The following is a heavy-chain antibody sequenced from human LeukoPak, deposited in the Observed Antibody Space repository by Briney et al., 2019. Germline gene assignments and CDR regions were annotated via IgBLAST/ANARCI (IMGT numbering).Heavy chain of an antibody. CDR1: GGTFSSYA. V-gene: IGHV1-69*05. CDR3: ARSRGYCGGDCRLDY. Sequence: SVKVSCKPSGGTFSSYAISWVRQAPGQGLEWMGRIIPIFGTANYAQKFQGRVTITTDESTSTAYMELSSLRSEDTAVYYCARSRGYCGGDCRLDYWGQGTLVTVSS. CDR2: IIPIFGTA. D-gene: IGHD2-21*02. J-gene: IGHJ4*02.